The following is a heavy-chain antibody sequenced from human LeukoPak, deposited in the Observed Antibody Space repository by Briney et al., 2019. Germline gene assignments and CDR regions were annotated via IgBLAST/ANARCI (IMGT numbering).Heavy chain of an antibody. CDR1: GGSFSGYY. CDR2: IDQSGRT. D-gene: IGHD3-10*01. V-gene: IGHV4-34*01. Sequence: SETLSLKCAVYGGSFSGYYWSWIRQTPGKGLEWIGEIDQSGRTNYNPSLKDRVIISFDTSKNKLSLKVNSVTAADAAVYYCAKLYGSGRSEWCFDLWGGGTPVTVLS. CDR3: AKLYGSGRSEWCFDL. J-gene: IGHJ2*01.